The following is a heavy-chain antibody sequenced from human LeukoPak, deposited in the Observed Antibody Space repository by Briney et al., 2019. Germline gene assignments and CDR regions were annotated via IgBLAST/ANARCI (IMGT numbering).Heavy chain of an antibody. D-gene: IGHD6-13*01. V-gene: IGHV4-59*01. CDR1: GGSISSYY. CDR3: ARVGRYSSSSYSSSWYPLDC. J-gene: IGHJ4*02. Sequence: SETLSLTCTVPGGSISSYYWSWIRQPPGKGLEWIGYIYYSGSTNYNPSLKSRVTISVDTSKNQFSLKLSSVTAADTAVYYCARVGRYSSSSYSSSWYPLDCWGQGTLVTVSS. CDR2: IYYSGST.